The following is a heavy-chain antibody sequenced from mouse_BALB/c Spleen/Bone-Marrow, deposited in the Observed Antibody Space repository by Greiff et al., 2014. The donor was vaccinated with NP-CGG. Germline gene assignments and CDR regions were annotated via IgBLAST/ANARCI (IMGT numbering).Heavy chain of an antibody. V-gene: IGHV1S81*02. CDR3: ARGRRDALDY. CDR2: INPSNGGT. CDR1: GYTFTSYY. J-gene: IGHJ4*01. Sequence: QVQLQQSGAELVKPGASVKLSCKASGYTFTSYYMYWVKQRPGQGLEWFGEINPSNGGTNFNEKFKNKATLTVDKSSSTAYMQLCSLTSEDSAVYSCARGRRDALDYWGQGTSVTVSS.